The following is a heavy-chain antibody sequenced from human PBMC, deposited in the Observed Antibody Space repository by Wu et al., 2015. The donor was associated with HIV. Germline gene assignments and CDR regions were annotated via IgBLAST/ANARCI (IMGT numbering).Heavy chain of an antibody. V-gene: IGHV1-69*05. CDR2: IIPIFGTA. Sequence: QVQLVQSGAEVKKPGSSVKVSCKASGGTFSSYAISWVRQAPGQGLEWMGGIIPIFGTANYAQKFQGRVTITTDESTSTAYMELSSLRSEDTAVYYCARMGYCSRTSCYTYFQHWGQGTLVTVSS. CDR1: GGTFSSYA. D-gene: IGHD2-2*02. J-gene: IGHJ1*01. CDR3: ARMGYCSRTSCYTYFQH.